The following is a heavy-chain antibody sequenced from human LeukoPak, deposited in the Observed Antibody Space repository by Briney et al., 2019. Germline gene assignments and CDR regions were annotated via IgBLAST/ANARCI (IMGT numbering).Heavy chain of an antibody. D-gene: IGHD1-7*01. CDR2: ISAYNGNT. Sequence: EASVKVSCKASGYTFTSYGISWVRQAPGQGLEGMGWISAYNGNTNYAQKLQGRVDITTDTSTSTAYTELRSLRSDHTAVYYCASARGSYNWNYHWFDPWGQGTLVTVSS. CDR1: GYTFTSYG. J-gene: IGHJ5*02. CDR3: ASARGSYNWNYHWFDP. V-gene: IGHV1-18*01.